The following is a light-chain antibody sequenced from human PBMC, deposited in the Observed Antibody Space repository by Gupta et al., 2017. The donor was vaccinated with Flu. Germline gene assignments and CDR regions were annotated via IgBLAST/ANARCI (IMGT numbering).Light chain of an antibody. CDR2: SAS. CDR3: LQSYMTPRT. V-gene: IGKV1-39*01. Sequence: GDRVTITCRASEHVGAYLSWYQQKPGEPPKLLIYSASTLQTGVPSRFSGSRSGTDYTLSISSLHPDDFATYYCLQSYMTPRTFGPGTKVEI. CDR1: EHVGAY. J-gene: IGKJ1*01.